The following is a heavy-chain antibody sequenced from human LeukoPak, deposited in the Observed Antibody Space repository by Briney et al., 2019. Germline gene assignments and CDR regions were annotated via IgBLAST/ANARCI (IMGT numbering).Heavy chain of an antibody. CDR1: GDSVSANGAA. D-gene: IGHD3-3*01. CDR2: TYYRSKWYN. V-gene: IGHV6-1*01. CDR3: ARVPYYDFQADAFDI. Sequence: SQTLSLTCAISGDSVSANGAAWNWIRQSPSRGLEWLGRTYYRSKWYNDYAVSVKSRITINPDTSKNQFSLQLNSVTPEDTAVYYCARVPYYDFQADAFDIWGQGTMVTVSS. J-gene: IGHJ3*02.